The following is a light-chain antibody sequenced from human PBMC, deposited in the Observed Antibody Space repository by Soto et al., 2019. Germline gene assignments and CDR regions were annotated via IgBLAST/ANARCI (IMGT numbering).Light chain of an antibody. CDR1: SSDVGGYNY. Sequence: QSALTQPASVSESPGQSITISCTGTSSDVGGYNYVSWYQQHPGKAPKLMIFDVSNRPSGVSNRFSGSKSGNTASLTISGLQAEDEADYYCSSYTSSSTRVFGTGTKLTVL. CDR2: DVS. CDR3: SSYTSSSTRV. J-gene: IGLJ1*01. V-gene: IGLV2-14*01.